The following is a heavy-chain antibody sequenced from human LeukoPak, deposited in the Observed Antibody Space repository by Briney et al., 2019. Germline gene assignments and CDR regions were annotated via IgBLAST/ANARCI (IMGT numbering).Heavy chain of an antibody. D-gene: IGHD5-12*01. V-gene: IGHV4-39*01. CDR3: ARRESGSYFDY. CDR1: SGSIRNSSFY. Sequence: SETLSLTCTVSSGSIRNSSFYWGWLRQPPGKGVEWFGSIYYSGNTYYHPSLKSRFTISLDTSKKLFSLKLSSVTAADTAVYYCARRESGSYFDYWGQGTLVTVSS. J-gene: IGHJ4*02. CDR2: IYYSGNT.